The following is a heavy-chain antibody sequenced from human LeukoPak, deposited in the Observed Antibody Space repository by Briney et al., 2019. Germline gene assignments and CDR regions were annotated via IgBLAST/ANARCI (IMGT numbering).Heavy chain of an antibody. Sequence: PSETLSLTCTVSGGSISSSSYYWGWIRQPPGKGLEWIGSIYYSGSTYYNPSLKSRVTISVDTSKNQFSLKLSSVTAADTAVYYCARDRGFLEWSDYWGQGTLVTVSS. CDR2: IYYSGST. J-gene: IGHJ4*02. CDR3: ARDRGFLEWSDY. CDR1: GGSISSSSYY. D-gene: IGHD3-3*01. V-gene: IGHV4-39*07.